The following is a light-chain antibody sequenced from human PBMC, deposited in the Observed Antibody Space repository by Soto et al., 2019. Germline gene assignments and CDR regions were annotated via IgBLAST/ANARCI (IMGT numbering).Light chain of an antibody. CDR2: AAS. Sequence: EIVMTQSPATLSVSPGETATLSCRASQSVGSAVAWYQHKPGQAPRLLIVAASIRASGVPGRFTGGGSGTEFTLTVSSLKSEDFAVYCCQQYKMWPPLSSGGGTTVEV. CDR3: QQYKMWPPLS. J-gene: IGKJ4*01. V-gene: IGKV3-15*01. CDR1: QSVGSA.